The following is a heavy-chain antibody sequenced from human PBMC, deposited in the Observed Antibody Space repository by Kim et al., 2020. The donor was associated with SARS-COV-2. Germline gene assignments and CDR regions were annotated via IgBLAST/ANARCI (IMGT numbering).Heavy chain of an antibody. V-gene: IGHV4-34*01. CDR2: INHSGST. Sequence: SETLSLTCAVYGGSFSGYYWSWIRQPPWKGLEWIGEINHSGSTNYNPSLKSRVTISVDTSKNQFSLKLSSVTAADTAMYYCARVLRGSSSWYDVGGWFDPWGQGTLVTVSS. D-gene: IGHD6-13*01. CDR3: ARVLRGSSSWYDVGGWFDP. CDR1: GGSFSGYY. J-gene: IGHJ5*02.